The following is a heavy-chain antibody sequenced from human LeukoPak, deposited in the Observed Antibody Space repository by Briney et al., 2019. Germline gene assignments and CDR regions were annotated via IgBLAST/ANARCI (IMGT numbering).Heavy chain of an antibody. CDR1: RFTFSSYA. Sequence: GGSLRLSCAASRFTFSSYAMTWVRQAPGKGLEWVSAISGSVGSTYYADSVKGRFAISRDNSKNTLYLQMNSLRAEDTAVYYCAKVWDDYFWSGYHIDYWGQGTLVTVSS. J-gene: IGHJ4*02. D-gene: IGHD3-3*01. CDR2: ISGSVGST. CDR3: AKVWDDYFWSGYHIDY. V-gene: IGHV3-23*01.